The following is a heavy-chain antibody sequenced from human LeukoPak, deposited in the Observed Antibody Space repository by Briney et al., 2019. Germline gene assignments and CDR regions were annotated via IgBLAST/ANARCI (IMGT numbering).Heavy chain of an antibody. D-gene: IGHD3-22*01. J-gene: IGHJ4*02. CDR2: ISYDGSNK. Sequence: PGRSLRLSCAASGFTFSSYAMHWVRQAPGKGLEWVAVISYDGSNKYYADSVKGRFTISRDNAKNSLYLQMNSLGAEDTAVYYCARVVYSSGYSIDYWGQGTLVTVSS. CDR3: ARVVYSSGYSIDY. CDR1: GFTFSSYA. V-gene: IGHV3-30-3*01.